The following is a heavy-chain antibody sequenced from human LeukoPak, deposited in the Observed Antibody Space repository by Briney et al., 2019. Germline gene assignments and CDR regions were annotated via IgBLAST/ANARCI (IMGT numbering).Heavy chain of an antibody. Sequence: PGGSLRLSCAASGFTFVTFAMGWVRQAPGKGLEWVSTISGSGGGTYYADSVKGRFTISRDNSKNTLYLQMKSLRAEDTAVYYCAKQKGAGSRYSYSMDVWGKGATVTVSS. CDR3: AKQKGAGSRYSYSMDV. D-gene: IGHD6-13*01. CDR2: ISGSGGGT. J-gene: IGHJ6*03. CDR1: GFTFVTFA. V-gene: IGHV3-23*01.